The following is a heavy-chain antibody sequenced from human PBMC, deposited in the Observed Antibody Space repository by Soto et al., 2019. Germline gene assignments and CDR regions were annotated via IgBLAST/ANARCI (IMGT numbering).Heavy chain of an antibody. Sequence: SETLSLTCTVSGASISGTSYYWGWIRQPPGKGLEWIASMFYNGTTYYNPSLKSRVTMSMDTSKNLFSLKLTSVTATDTAVYYCARDPNEYCSSTICYSWFDSWGQGTLVTVSS. CDR3: ARDPNEYCSSTICYSWFDS. J-gene: IGHJ5*01. CDR2: MFYNGTT. V-gene: IGHV4-39*02. CDR1: GASISGTSYY. D-gene: IGHD2-2*02.